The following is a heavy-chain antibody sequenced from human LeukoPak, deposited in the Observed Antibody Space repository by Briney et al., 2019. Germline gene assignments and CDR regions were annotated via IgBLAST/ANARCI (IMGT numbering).Heavy chain of an antibody. J-gene: IGHJ3*02. D-gene: IGHD2-15*01. CDR3: ASGRGWVAGDAFDI. CDR2: IIPILGIA. Sequence: AASVKVSCKASGGTFSSYAISWVRQAPGQGLEWMGRIIPILGIANYAQKFQGRVTITADKSTSTAYMELSSLRSEDTAVYYCASGRGWVAGDAFDIWGQGTMVTVSS. V-gene: IGHV1-69*04. CDR1: GGTFSSYA.